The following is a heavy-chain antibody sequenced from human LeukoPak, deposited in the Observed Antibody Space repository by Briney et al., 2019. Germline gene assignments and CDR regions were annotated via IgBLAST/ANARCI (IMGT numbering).Heavy chain of an antibody. D-gene: IGHD3-16*01. Sequence: SETLSLTCTVSGGSISSYYWSWIRQPPGKGLEWIGYIYYSGSTNYNPSLKSRVTISVDTPKNQFSLKLSSVTAADTAVYYCARAANYDYARFDPWGQGTLVTVSS. J-gene: IGHJ5*02. V-gene: IGHV4-59*01. CDR2: IYYSGST. CDR3: ARAANYDYARFDP. CDR1: GGSISSYY.